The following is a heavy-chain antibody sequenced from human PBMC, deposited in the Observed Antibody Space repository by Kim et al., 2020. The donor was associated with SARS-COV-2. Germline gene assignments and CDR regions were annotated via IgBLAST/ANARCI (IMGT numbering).Heavy chain of an antibody. J-gene: IGHJ4*02. CDR2: IYPGDSDT. Sequence: GESLKISCKGSGYSFTSYWIGWVRQMPGKGLEWMGIIYPGDSDTRHSPSFQGQVTISADKSISTAYLQWSSLKASDTAMYYCARLRITMVRGVITYFDYWGQGTLVTVSS. D-gene: IGHD3-10*01. CDR3: ARLRITMVRGVITYFDY. V-gene: IGHV5-51*01. CDR1: GYSFTSYW.